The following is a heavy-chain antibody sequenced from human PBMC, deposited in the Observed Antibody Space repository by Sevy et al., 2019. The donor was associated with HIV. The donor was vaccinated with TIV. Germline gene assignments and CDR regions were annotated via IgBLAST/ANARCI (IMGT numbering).Heavy chain of an antibody. CDR1: GFTFSTYS. V-gene: IGHV3-21*01. CDR3: ARDDNVARDYFDY. J-gene: IGHJ4*02. CDR2: ISSSSNYI. Sequence: GGSLRLSCVASGFTFSTYSMNWVRQAPGKGLEWVSSISSSSNYIYYADSVKGRFTISRDNAKNSLYLHMNSLRAEDTAVYYCARDDNVARDYFDYWGQVTLVTVSS. D-gene: IGHD2-15*01.